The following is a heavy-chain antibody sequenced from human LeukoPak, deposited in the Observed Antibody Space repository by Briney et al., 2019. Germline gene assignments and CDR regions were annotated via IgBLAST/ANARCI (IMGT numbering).Heavy chain of an antibody. CDR2: IFSSGST. V-gene: IGHV4-59*01. CDR1: AGSIRNYY. Sequence: PSETLSLTCTVSAGSIRNYYWSWIRQPPGKGLEWIGSIFSSGSTNYNPSLRSPVTISVDTSTNQFSLKLSSVTAADTAVYYWARGFXSGGVCYYFDYWGQGTLVTVSS. J-gene: IGHJ4*02. CDR3: ARGFXSGGVCYYFDY. D-gene: IGHD2-8*02.